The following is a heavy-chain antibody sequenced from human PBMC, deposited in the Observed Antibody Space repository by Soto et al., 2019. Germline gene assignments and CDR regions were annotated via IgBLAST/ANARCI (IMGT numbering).Heavy chain of an antibody. D-gene: IGHD6-13*01. V-gene: IGHV4-34*01. CDR3: ARAGSSSWFQPARYYYYYMDV. Sequence: PSETLSLTSAFYGLSFIGYYWSWIRQPPGKGLEWFGEINHSGSTNYNPSLKSRVTISVDTSKNQFSLKLSSVTAADTAVYYCARAGSSSWFQPARYYYYYMDVWGKGTTVTVSS. CDR2: INHSGST. CDR1: GLSFIGYY. J-gene: IGHJ6*03.